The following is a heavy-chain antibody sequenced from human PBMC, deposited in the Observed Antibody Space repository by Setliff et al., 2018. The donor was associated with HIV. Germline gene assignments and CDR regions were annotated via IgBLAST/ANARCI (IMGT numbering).Heavy chain of an antibody. CDR3: ARAGVRWTGDDCYWCFDY. J-gene: IGHJ4*02. CDR1: GFSVSNNY. D-gene: IGHD2-21*02. Sequence: GESLKISCAASGFSVSNNYMSWVRQVPGKGLEWVSLIHTAGDTIYADSVEGRFTISRETSTDTLYLQMSNLRVEDTAVYFCARAGVRWTGDDCYWCFDYWGQGTLVTVSS. V-gene: IGHV3-53*01. CDR2: IHTAGDT.